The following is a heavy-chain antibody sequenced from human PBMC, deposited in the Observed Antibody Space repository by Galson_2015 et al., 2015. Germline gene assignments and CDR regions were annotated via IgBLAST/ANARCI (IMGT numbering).Heavy chain of an antibody. CDR2: ISSDVSTK. V-gene: IGHV3-30*18. J-gene: IGHJ4*02. D-gene: IGHD3-22*01. CDR3: AKDGGAYDSSGYPPYY. CDR1: GFTFSGYG. Sequence: LRLSCAASGFTFSGYGMHWVRQAPGKGLEWVAVISSDVSTKYYADSVKGRFTISRDNSKNTLYLQMNSLRAEDTAVYYCAKDGGAYDSSGYPPYYWGQGTLVTVSS.